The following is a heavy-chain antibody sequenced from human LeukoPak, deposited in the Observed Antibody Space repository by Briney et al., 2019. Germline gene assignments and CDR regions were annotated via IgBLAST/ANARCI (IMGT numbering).Heavy chain of an antibody. V-gene: IGHV3-30*18. J-gene: IGHJ4*02. CDR1: GFSISDYG. CDR3: AKDQRQWPLES. CDR2: ISYESGNN. Sequence: PPGGSLRLSCAASGFSISDYGMHWVRQSPGKGLEWVAVISYESGNNYYAESVKGRFTISRDISKNTLLLDMTSLRVEDTAVYFCAKDQRQWPLESWGQGTLVTVSS. D-gene: IGHD6-19*01.